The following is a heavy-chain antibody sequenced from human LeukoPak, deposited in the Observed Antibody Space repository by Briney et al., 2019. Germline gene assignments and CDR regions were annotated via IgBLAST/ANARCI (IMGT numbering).Heavy chain of an antibody. J-gene: IGHJ4*02. CDR3: ARATTAYCTGGICPNFDY. CDR2: IYYSGST. CDR1: GGSISSYY. D-gene: IGHD2-8*02. V-gene: IGHV4-59*01. Sequence: SETLSLTCTVSGGSISSYYWSWIRQPPGKGLEWIGYIYYSGSTNYNPSLKSRVTISVDTSKNQFSLKLSSVTAADTALYYCARATTAYCTGGICPNFDYWGQGTLVTVSS.